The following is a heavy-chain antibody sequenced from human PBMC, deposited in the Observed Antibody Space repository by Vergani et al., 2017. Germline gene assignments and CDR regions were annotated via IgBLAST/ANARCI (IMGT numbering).Heavy chain of an antibody. CDR3: AREGITMTPDV. Sequence: EVQLVESGGGLVQPGGSLRLSCAASGFTVSSNYMSWVRQAPGKGLEWVSGIYSGGSTYYADSVKGGFTISRDNSKNTLYLQMNSLRAEDTAVYYCAREGITMTPDVWGKGTTVTVSS. CDR2: IYSGGST. D-gene: IGHD3-22*01. V-gene: IGHV3-53*01. CDR1: GFTVSSNY. J-gene: IGHJ6*04.